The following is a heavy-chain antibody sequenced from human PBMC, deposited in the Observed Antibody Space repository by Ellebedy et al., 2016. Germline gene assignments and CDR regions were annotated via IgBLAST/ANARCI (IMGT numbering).Heavy chain of an antibody. CDR2: ITGSGDRT. CDR1: GFTFSDYF. J-gene: IGHJ3*02. Sequence: GESLKISCGASGFTFSDYFMSWIRQAPGKGLEWVSTITGSGDRTNYADSVKGRFTISRDSSKNTLYLEMDSLRADDTAIYYCAKDGGLGRYCVSASCYSNAFDNWGQGTMVTVSS. V-gene: IGHV3-23*01. CDR3: AKDGGLGRYCVSASCYSNAFDN. D-gene: IGHD2-2*02.